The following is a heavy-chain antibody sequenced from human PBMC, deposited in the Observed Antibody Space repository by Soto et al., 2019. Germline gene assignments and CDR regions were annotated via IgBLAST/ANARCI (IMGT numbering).Heavy chain of an antibody. CDR3: ARGGGVRGVIYYYYGMDV. V-gene: IGHV5-51*01. Sequence: PGESLKISCNGSGYIFTSYWIGWVRQMPGKGLEWMGIIYPGDSDTRYSPSFQGQVTISADKSISTAYLQWSSLKASDTAMYYCARGGGVRGVIYYYYGMDVWGQGTTVTVSS. D-gene: IGHD3-10*01. CDR1: GYIFTSYW. J-gene: IGHJ6*02. CDR2: IYPGDSDT.